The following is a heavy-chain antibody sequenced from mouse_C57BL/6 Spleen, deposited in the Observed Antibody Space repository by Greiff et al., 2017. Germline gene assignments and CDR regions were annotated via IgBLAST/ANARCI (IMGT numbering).Heavy chain of an antibody. J-gene: IGHJ4*01. CDR1: GYTFTSYW. CDR3: ARGGGGAMDY. CDR2: INPSNGGT. V-gene: IGHV1-53*01. Sequence: QVQLQQPGTELVKPGASVKLSCKASGYTFTSYWMHWVKQRPGQGLEWIGNINPSNGGTNYNEKFKSKATLTVDKSSRPAYLQRSSLTSEDSAVYYCARGGGGAMDYWGQGTSVTVSS.